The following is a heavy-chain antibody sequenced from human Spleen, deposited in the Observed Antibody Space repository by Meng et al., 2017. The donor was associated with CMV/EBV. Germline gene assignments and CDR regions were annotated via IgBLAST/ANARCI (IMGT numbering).Heavy chain of an antibody. V-gene: IGHV1-69*01. D-gene: IGHD6-13*01. CDR2: IIPIFRTA. CDR1: GGTFSSNA. J-gene: IGHJ4*02. Sequence: QVQLLQSAAEEKKPGSSVNFSCNASGGTFSSNAINWVRHAPGQGLEWMGGIIPIFRTANYAQKFQGRVTITADESTSTVYMERSSLRSEDTAVYYCARRQQLGPFDYWGQGTLVTVSS. CDR3: ARRQQLGPFDY.